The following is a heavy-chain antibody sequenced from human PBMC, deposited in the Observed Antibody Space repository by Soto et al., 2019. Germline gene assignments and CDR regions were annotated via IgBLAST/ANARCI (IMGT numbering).Heavy chain of an antibody. Sequence: GASVKVSCKASGGTFSSYAISWVRQAPGQGLEWMGGIIPIFGTANYAQKFQGRVTITADESTSTAYMELSSLRSEDTAVYYCARLPLTHSYDEVDYWGQGTLVTVSS. J-gene: IGHJ4*02. D-gene: IGHD5-18*01. CDR1: GGTFSSYA. CDR3: ARLPLTHSYDEVDY. V-gene: IGHV1-69*13. CDR2: IIPIFGTA.